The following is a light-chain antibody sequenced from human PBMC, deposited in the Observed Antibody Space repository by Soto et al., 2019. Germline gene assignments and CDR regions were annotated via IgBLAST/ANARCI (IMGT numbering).Light chain of an antibody. Sequence: DIQMTQSPSSLSASVGDRVTITCLASQDISNYLNWYQQKPGKAPKLLIYDASNLETIVPSRFSGSGSGTDFTFTISSLQPEDIATYYCQQYDNLLTFGGGTKVEIK. V-gene: IGKV1-33*01. CDR2: DAS. CDR3: QQYDNLLT. J-gene: IGKJ4*01. CDR1: QDISNY.